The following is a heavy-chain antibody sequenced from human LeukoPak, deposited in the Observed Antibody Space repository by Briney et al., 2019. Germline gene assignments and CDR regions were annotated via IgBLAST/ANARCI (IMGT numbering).Heavy chain of an antibody. CDR3: AKGDYGYYYYMDV. Sequence: QSGGSLRLSCAASGLTFSSYAMKWVRQAPEKGLEWVSTISGSGAGTYYADPVKCRFTISRDNSKNTVYLQMNSLRADDTAIYYCAKGDYGYYYYMDVWGKGTTVTVSS. CDR1: GLTFSSYA. CDR2: ISGSGAGT. J-gene: IGHJ6*03. V-gene: IGHV3-23*01. D-gene: IGHD4-17*01.